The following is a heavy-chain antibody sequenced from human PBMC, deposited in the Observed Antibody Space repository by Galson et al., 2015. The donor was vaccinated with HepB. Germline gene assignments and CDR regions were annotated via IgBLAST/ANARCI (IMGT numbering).Heavy chain of an antibody. CDR3: ASVRIAAACTGYDYGMDV. CDR2: INPNSGGT. D-gene: IGHD6-13*01. V-gene: IGHV1-2*04. CDR1: GYTCTGYY. Sequence: SVKVSCKASGYTCTGYYMHWVRQTHRQGLEWMGRINPNSGGTNYAQKFQCWVTMTRDTSISTNYMELNRLRSDDSAVYYCASVRIAAACTGYDYGMDVWGQGTTVTVSS. J-gene: IGHJ6*02.